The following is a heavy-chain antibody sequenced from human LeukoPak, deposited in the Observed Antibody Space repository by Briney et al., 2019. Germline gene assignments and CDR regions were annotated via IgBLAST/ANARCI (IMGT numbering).Heavy chain of an antibody. V-gene: IGHV3-30*14. CDR1: GFTFSSYA. D-gene: IGHD3-22*01. Sequence: PGGSLRLSCAASGFTFSSYAMHWVRQAPGKGLEWVAVISYDGSNKYYADSVKGRFTISRDNSKNTLYLQMNSLRAEDTAVYYCARDFTDSSGYHYALDYWGQGTLVTVSS. CDR2: ISYDGSNK. J-gene: IGHJ4*02. CDR3: ARDFTDSSGYHYALDY.